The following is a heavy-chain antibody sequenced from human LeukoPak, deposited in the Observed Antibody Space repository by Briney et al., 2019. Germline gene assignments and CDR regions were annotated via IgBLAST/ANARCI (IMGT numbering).Heavy chain of an antibody. J-gene: IGHJ6*02. V-gene: IGHV4-34*01. CDR2: INHSGST. CDR3: ARAPGYSSGWYGVPYYYYGMDV. D-gene: IGHD6-19*01. CDR1: GGSFSGYY. Sequence: SETLSLTCAVYGGSFSGYYWSWIRQPPGKGLEWIGEINHSGSTNYNPSLKSRVTISVDTSKNQFSLKLSSVTAADTAVYYCARAPGYSSGWYGVPYYYYGMDVWGQGTTVTVSS.